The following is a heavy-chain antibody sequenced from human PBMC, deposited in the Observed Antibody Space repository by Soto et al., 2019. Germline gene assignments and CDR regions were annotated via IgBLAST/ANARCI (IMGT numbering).Heavy chain of an antibody. CDR2: IIPILGIA. Sequence: ASVKVSCKASGGTFSSYTISWVRQAPGQGLEWMGRIIPILGIANYAQKFQGRVTITADKSTSTAYMELSSLRSEDTAVYYCARGYCSGGSCYVGLDYWGQGTLVTVSS. V-gene: IGHV1-69*02. D-gene: IGHD2-15*01. J-gene: IGHJ4*02. CDR1: GGTFSSYT. CDR3: ARGYCSGGSCYVGLDY.